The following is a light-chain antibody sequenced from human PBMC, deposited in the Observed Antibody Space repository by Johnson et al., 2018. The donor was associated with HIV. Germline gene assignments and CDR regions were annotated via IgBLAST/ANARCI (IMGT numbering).Light chain of an antibody. CDR1: SSNIGNNY. J-gene: IGLJ1*01. CDR3: GAWDSSLSAYV. V-gene: IGLV1-51*01. CDR2: DNN. Sequence: QSVLTQPPSMSAAPGQRVTISCSGSSSNIGNNYVSWYQQVPGAAPKLLIFDNNKRPSGIPDRFSASKSGTSATLAITGLQTGDEADYYCGAWDSSLSAYVFGTGTKVTVL.